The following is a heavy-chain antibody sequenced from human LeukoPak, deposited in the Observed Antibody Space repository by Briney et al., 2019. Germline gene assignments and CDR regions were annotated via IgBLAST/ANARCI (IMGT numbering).Heavy chain of an antibody. CDR2: INPNSGGT. Sequence: ASVKVSCKASGYTFTGYYMDWVRQAPGQGLEWMGWINPNSGGTNYAQKFQGRVTMTRDTSTSTVYMELSSLRSEDTAVYYCARVTMIVSDYPGGWYFDLWGRGTLVTVSS. CDR1: GYTFTGYY. CDR3: ARVTMIVSDYPGGWYFDL. V-gene: IGHV1-2*02. D-gene: IGHD3-22*01. J-gene: IGHJ2*01.